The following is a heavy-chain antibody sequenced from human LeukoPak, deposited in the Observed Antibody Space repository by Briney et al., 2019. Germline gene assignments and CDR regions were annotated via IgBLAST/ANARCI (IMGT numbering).Heavy chain of an antibody. Sequence: ASVKVSCKASGYTFTSYYMHWVRQAPGQGLEWMGWINPNSGGTNYAQKFQGRVTMTRDTSISTAYMELSRLRSDDTAVYYCARERIAARRNWFDPWGQGTLVTVSS. CDR1: GYTFTSYY. D-gene: IGHD6-6*01. V-gene: IGHV1-2*02. J-gene: IGHJ5*02. CDR3: ARERIAARRNWFDP. CDR2: INPNSGGT.